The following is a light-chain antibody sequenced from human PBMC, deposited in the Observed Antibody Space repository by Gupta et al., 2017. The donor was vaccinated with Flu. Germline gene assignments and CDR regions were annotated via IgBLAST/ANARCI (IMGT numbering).Light chain of an antibody. CDR2: RAS. J-gene: IGKJ1*01. V-gene: IGKV1-5*03. Sequence: DIQMTQSPSTLSAFIGDRVTMTCRAGQSIGAWLAWYQLRPGKAPKLLIYRASNVQGGVPSRFNGSGSGTEFTLTITSLQPDDVANYYCQQENYSPWTYGQGTKVEIK. CDR3: QQENYSPWT. CDR1: QSIGAW.